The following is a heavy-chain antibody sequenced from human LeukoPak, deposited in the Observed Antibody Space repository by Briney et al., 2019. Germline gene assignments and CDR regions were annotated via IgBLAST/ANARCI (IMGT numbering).Heavy chain of an antibody. V-gene: IGHV3-21*05. CDR1: GFSFTDYP. J-gene: IGHJ4*02. CDR3: EDGKRDAFDY. CDR2: IRTTAEGAKYA. Sequence: PGGSLRLSCATSGFSFTDYPMNWVRQAPGKGLEWISNIRTTAEGAKYAYYADSVKGRVTISRDDGKNTLYLHMNSLRDDDTVVYQGEDGKRDAFDYWGQGILVTVSS. D-gene: IGHD5-24*01.